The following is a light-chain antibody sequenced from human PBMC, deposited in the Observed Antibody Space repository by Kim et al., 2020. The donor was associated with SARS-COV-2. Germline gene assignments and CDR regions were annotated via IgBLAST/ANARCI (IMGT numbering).Light chain of an antibody. CDR2: QDS. Sequence: VSPGQTASINCSGDKLGDKYACWYQQKPGQSPMLVIYQDSKRPSGIPERFSGSNSGNTATLTISGTQAMDEADYYCQAWDSSTAWVFGGGTQLTVL. J-gene: IGLJ3*02. CDR1: KLGDKY. CDR3: QAWDSSTAWV. V-gene: IGLV3-1*01.